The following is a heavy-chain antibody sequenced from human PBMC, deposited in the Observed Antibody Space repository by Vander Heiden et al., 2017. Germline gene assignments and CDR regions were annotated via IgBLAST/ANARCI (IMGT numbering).Heavy chain of an antibody. CDR2: ISYDGSNK. J-gene: IGHJ3*02. CDR1: GFTSSSDG. Sequence: VQLMRSGGGVVQPGGSLRLSCAASGFTSSSDGMHWVRQAPGKGVWLVAVISYDGSNKYDADAVKGRFTISRDNSKNTLYLQMNRLGDEDTAVYYCARGGTLTVRGAFDIWGQGTMVTVSS. CDR3: ARGGTLTVRGAFDI. V-gene: IGHV3-30*03. D-gene: IGHD3-16*01.